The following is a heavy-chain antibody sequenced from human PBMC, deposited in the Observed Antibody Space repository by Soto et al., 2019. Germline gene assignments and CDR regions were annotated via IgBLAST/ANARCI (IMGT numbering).Heavy chain of an antibody. V-gene: IGHV3-23*01. CDR1: GFTFNNFL. D-gene: IGHD3-22*01. Sequence: EVQLLESGGGLVQPGGSLRLSCAASGFTFNNFLMTWVRQDPEKGLEWVATVNSGGDGTYYAESVKGRFTISRDNSKNMLHLQMNSLTADDTAVYYCVKRTVRDYYYMDVWGRGTTVTVSS. CDR3: VKRTVRDYYYMDV. J-gene: IGHJ6*03. CDR2: VNSGGDGT.